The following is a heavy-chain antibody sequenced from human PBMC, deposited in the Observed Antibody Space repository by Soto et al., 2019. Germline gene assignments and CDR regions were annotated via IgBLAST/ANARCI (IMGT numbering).Heavy chain of an antibody. J-gene: IGHJ5*02. V-gene: IGHV4-34*01. Sequence: SETLSLTCAVYGGSFSGYYWSWIRQPPGKGLEWIGEINHSGSTNYNPSLKSRVTISVDTSKNQFSLKLSSVTAADMAVYYCARDPYDFWSGYSKFDPWGQGTLVTVSS. CDR2: INHSGST. D-gene: IGHD3-3*01. CDR3: ARDPYDFWSGYSKFDP. CDR1: GGSFSGYY.